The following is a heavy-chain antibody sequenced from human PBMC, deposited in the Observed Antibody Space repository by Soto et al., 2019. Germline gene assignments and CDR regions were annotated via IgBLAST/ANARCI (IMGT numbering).Heavy chain of an antibody. J-gene: IGHJ4*02. Sequence: GGSLRLSCTASGFTFSNAWMSWVRQAPGKGLEWVGRIKSKTDGGTTDYAAPVKGRFTISRDDSKNTLYLQMNSLKTEDTAVYYCTTEQKPGIAVAGHLDYWGQGTMVTVSS. CDR2: IKSKTDGGTT. D-gene: IGHD6-19*01. CDR1: GFTFSNAW. V-gene: IGHV3-15*01. CDR3: TTEQKPGIAVAGHLDY.